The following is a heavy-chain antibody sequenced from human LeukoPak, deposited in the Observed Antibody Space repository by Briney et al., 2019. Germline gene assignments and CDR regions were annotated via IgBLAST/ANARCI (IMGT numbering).Heavy chain of an antibody. CDR3: ARDLGQEDLFNWFDP. J-gene: IGHJ5*02. V-gene: IGHV1-2*02. Sequence: GASVKVSCKSSGYTFTGYYMRWVRQAPGQGLEWMGWINPNSGGTNYAQKFQGRVTMTRDTSISTAYMELSRLRSDDTAVSYCARDLGQEDLFNWFDPWGQGTLVTVSS. CDR1: GYTFTGYY. CDR2: INPNSGGT. D-gene: IGHD3-16*01.